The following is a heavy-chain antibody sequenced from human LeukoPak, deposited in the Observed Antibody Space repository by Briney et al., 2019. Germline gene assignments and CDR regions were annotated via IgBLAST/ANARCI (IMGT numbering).Heavy chain of an antibody. CDR1: GYTFSNYG. V-gene: IGHV1-18*01. D-gene: IGHD1-1*01. CDR2: ITAYNGNR. Sequence: ASVKVSCKTPGYTFSNYGISWVRQAPGQGLEWMGWITAYNGNRLYAQRFQGRITLTTDTSTSTSYMELRSLEYDDTAIYYCARDNDKVVDHWGQGTLVTVSS. J-gene: IGHJ4*01. CDR3: ARDNDKVVDH.